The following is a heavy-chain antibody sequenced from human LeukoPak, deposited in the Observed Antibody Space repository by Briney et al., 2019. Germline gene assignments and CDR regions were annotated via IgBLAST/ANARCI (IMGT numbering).Heavy chain of an antibody. V-gene: IGHV5-51*03. CDR2: IYPGVSDT. CDR3: ARFDRYYDSSGYYYFDY. D-gene: IGHD3-22*01. CDR1: GYSFTSYW. Sequence: KPGESLKISCKGSGYSFTSYWIGWVRQMPGKGLEWMGIIYPGVSDTRYSPSFQGQVTISADKSISTAYLQWSSLKASDTAMYYCARFDRYYDSSGYYYFDYWGQGTLVTVSS. J-gene: IGHJ4*02.